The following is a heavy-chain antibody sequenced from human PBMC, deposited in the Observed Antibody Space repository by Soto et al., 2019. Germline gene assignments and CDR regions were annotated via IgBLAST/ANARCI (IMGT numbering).Heavy chain of an antibody. CDR2: LYWNHDE. D-gene: IGHD2-21*01. Sequence: QITLEESGPTLVKPTQTLTLTCSFSGFSLGDFGEGVGWVRLPPGEALEWLALLYWNHDERYNTSLKNRLTIPKATSTNQVVLTMASMDPLDTATYHCAHARGCCGSRGVWGPAILVTVSS. V-gene: IGHV2-5*01. CDR3: AHARGCCGSRGV. CDR1: GFSLGDFGEG. J-gene: IGHJ4*02.